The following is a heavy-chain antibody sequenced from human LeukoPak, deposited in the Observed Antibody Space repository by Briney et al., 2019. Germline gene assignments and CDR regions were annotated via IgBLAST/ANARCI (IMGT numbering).Heavy chain of an antibody. J-gene: IGHJ4*02. D-gene: IGHD3-10*01. CDR3: AKIIRGVSSYYFDY. Sequence: QPGGSLRLSCAASGFTFSSYGMHWVRQAPGKVLEWVAVISYDGSNKYYADSVKGRFTISRDNSKNTLYLQMNSLRAEDTAVYYCAKIIRGVSSYYFDYWGQGTLVTVSS. CDR1: GFTFSSYG. V-gene: IGHV3-30*18. CDR2: ISYDGSNK.